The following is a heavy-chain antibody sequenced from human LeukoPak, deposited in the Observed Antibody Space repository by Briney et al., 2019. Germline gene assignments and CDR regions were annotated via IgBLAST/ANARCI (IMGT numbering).Heavy chain of an antibody. D-gene: IGHD1-1*01. CDR1: GFIFEDYA. V-gene: IGHV3-21*01. Sequence: GRSLRLSCTVSGFIFEDYAMHWVRQVPGKGLEWVSSISGDTTYIYYADSIKGRFTISRDNTNTSLFLQMNSLRAEDTATYFCARRGTDASFSFFDVWGQGTMVTVSS. CDR3: ARRGTDASFSFFDV. CDR2: ISGDTTYI. J-gene: IGHJ3*01.